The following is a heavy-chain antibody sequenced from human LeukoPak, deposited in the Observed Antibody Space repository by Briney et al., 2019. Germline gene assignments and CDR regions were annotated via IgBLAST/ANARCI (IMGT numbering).Heavy chain of an antibody. CDR1: GFTFDDYG. CDR3: ARDTGSGWFYYMDV. Sequence: GGSLRLSCAASGFTFDDYGMSWVRQAPGKGLEWVSGINWNGGSTGYADSVKGRFTISRDNAKNSLYLQMNSLRAEDTAVYYCARDTGSGWFYYMDVWGKGTTVTVSS. D-gene: IGHD6-19*01. V-gene: IGHV3-20*04. CDR2: INWNGGST. J-gene: IGHJ6*03.